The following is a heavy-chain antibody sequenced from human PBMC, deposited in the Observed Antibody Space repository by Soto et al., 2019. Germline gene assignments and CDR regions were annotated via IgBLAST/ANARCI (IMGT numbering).Heavy chain of an antibody. CDR1: GGSIGGGDFY. Sequence: SETLCLTYTVSGGSIGGGDFYWSWIRQPPGKGLEWIGNIYYSGNTYYNPTLRSRISMSVDTSKNQFSLELTSVTAADTAVYYCARDEKRYDFWRGYYSAYYYGMDVWGQGTTVTVSS. CDR2: IYYSGNT. V-gene: IGHV4-30-4*01. D-gene: IGHD3-3*01. CDR3: ARDEKRYDFWRGYYSAYYYGMDV. J-gene: IGHJ6*02.